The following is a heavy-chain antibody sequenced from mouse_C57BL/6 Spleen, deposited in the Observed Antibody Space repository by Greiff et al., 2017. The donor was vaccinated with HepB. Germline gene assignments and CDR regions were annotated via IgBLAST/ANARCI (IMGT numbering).Heavy chain of an antibody. CDR2: ISSGSSTI. CDR1: GFTFSDYG. D-gene: IGHD2-2*01. Sequence: EVQGVESGGGLVKPGGSLKLSCAASGFTFSDYGMHWVRQSPEKGLEWVAYISSGSSTIYNADTVKGRFTISRANAKNTLFLQMTILRSEDTAMYYCASEGIYYGYDRPGYFDYWGQGTTLTVSS. CDR3: ASEGIYYGYDRPGYFDY. J-gene: IGHJ2*01. V-gene: IGHV5-17*01.